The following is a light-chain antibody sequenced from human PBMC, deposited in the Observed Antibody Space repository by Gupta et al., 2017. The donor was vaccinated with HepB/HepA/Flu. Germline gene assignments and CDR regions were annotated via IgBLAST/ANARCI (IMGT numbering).Light chain of an antibody. Sequence: EIVLTQSPGTLSLSPGERATLSCRARQRVRSSYLAWYQQKPGQAPRLLIYGASSRATGIPDRFSGSGSGTDFTLTISRLEPEDFAVYYCQQDGSSPYTFGHGTKLDIK. CDR1: QRVRSSY. CDR2: GAS. V-gene: IGKV3-20*01. J-gene: IGKJ3*01. CDR3: QQDGSSPYT.